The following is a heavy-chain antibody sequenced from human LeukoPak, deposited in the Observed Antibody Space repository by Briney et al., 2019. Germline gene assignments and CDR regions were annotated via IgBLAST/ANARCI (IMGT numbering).Heavy chain of an antibody. Sequence: GGSLRLSCAASGFTFSSYAMTWVRQAPGKGLERVSAISDSGGNTYYSDSVKGRLTISRDNSKNTLYLQMNSLRAEDTGVYYCARGITIFGVVIIDWGQGTLVTVSS. D-gene: IGHD3-3*01. CDR3: ARGITIFGVVIID. CDR1: GFTFSSYA. V-gene: IGHV3-23*01. CDR2: ISDSGGNT. J-gene: IGHJ4*02.